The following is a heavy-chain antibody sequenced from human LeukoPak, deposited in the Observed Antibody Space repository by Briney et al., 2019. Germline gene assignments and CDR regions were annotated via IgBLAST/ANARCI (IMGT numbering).Heavy chain of an antibody. CDR3: ARAVYCGGDCYSGAFDI. CDR2: IYYSGST. CDR1: GGSISSYY. D-gene: IGHD2-21*02. J-gene: IGHJ3*02. V-gene: IGHV4-59*01. Sequence: KPSETLSLTCTVSGGSISSYYWSWIRQPPGKGLEWIGYIYYSGSTNYNPSLKSRVTISVDTPKNQFSLKLSSVTAADTAVYYCARAVYCGGDCYSGAFDIWGQGTMVTVSS.